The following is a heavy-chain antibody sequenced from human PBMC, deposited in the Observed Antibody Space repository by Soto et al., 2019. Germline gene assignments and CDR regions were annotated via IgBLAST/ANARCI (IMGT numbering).Heavy chain of an antibody. Sequence: LRLSCAASGFTFSSYSMNWVRQAPGKGLEWVSSISSSSSYIYYADSVKGRFTISRDNAKNSLYLQMNSLRAEDTAVYYCARDSEDYYDSSGYYYAIDYWGQGTLVTVSS. CDR2: ISSSSSYI. V-gene: IGHV3-21*01. D-gene: IGHD3-22*01. CDR3: ARDSEDYYDSSGYYYAIDY. J-gene: IGHJ4*02. CDR1: GFTFSSYS.